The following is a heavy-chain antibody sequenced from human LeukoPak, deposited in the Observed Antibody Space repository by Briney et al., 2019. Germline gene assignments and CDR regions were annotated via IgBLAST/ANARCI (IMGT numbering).Heavy chain of an antibody. CDR1: GFTFISYA. Sequence: GGSLRLSCAASGFTFISYAMTWVPQTPRKRLEWVSAISGGGGATYYADSVHGLFPISRDNSKNTLYLQMDSLRAEDTAIYYCAKSLAPCGGSCYEKYYFDYWGQGTLVTVSS. CDR2: ISGGGGAT. J-gene: IGHJ4*02. CDR3: AKSLAPCGGSCYEKYYFDY. V-gene: IGHV3-23*01. D-gene: IGHD2-15*01.